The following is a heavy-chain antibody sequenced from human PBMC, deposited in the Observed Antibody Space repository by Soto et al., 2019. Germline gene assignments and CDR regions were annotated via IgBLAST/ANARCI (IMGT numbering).Heavy chain of an antibody. CDR3: AREISGGGTLNWFDP. V-gene: IGHV1-2*02. CDR1: GYNFSDYY. J-gene: IGHJ5*02. Sequence: QVQLVQSAAEVKKPGASVKVSCKASGYNFSDYYIHWVRQAPGQGLEWLGWVSPKSGGTNYAQKFKGSVTMTRDTSSNTVYMDLSGLKSDDTAVFYCAREISGGGTLNWFDPWGQGTLVTVSS. D-gene: IGHD2-8*02. CDR2: VSPKSGGT.